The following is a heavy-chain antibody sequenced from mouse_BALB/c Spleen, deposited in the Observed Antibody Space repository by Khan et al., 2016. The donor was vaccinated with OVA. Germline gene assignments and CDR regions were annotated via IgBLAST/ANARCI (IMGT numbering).Heavy chain of an antibody. CDR3: IRGDYSVLFAF. Sequence: VQLQQSGAEFVKPGASVKVSCTASGFNIKDTYMHWINQRPQQGLVWIGRIDPASGNVRYDPKFQDKATITADASSNTAYLQLNSLTSEDSAVYYCIRGDYSVLFAFWGQGTLVTVSA. CDR1: GFNIKDTY. V-gene: IGHV14-3*02. CDR2: IDPASGNV. D-gene: IGHD2-13*01. J-gene: IGHJ3*01.